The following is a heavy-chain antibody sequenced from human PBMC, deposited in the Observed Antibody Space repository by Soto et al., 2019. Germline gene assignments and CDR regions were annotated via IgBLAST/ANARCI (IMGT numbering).Heavy chain of an antibody. CDR2: ISYDGTKK. J-gene: IGHJ6*02. CDR3: AKDQYSYGTDYYGMDV. Sequence: QVQLVESGGGVVQPGRSLRLSCAASGFTFISHGMHWVRQAPGKGLEWVALISYDGTKKYYADSVKGRFTISRDNSKNTLDLQMDSLGAEDTALYYCAKDQYSYGTDYYGMDVWGQGTTVTVSS. D-gene: IGHD5-18*01. V-gene: IGHV3-30*18. CDR1: GFTFISHG.